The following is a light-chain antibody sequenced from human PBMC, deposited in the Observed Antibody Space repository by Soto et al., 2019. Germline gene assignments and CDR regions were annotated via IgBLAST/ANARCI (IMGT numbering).Light chain of an antibody. CDR3: SSYACSNNFDV. V-gene: IGLV2-8*01. J-gene: IGLJ1*01. CDR2: EVF. Sequence: QSALTQPPSASGSPGQSVTISCTGTSSDVGGYNYVSWYQQHPGKAPKLMIYEVFKRPSGVPDRFSGSKSGNTASLTVSGLQAEDEADYYCSSYACSNNFDVFGTGNKVTVL. CDR1: SSDVGGYNY.